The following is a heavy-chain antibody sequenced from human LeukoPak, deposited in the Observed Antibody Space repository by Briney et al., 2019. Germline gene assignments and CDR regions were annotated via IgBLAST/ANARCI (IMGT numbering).Heavy chain of an antibody. J-gene: IGHJ4*02. CDR3: ARQGSSGYYYVGY. CDR2: IYPGDSDT. D-gene: IGHD3-22*01. V-gene: IGHV5-51*01. Sequence: KGGESLKISCKGSGYSFTSYWIGWVRQMPGKGLEWMGIIYPGDSDTRYSPSFQGQVTISADKSVSTAYLQWSSLKASDTAVYYCARQGSSGYYYVGYWGQGTLVTVSS. CDR1: GYSFTSYW.